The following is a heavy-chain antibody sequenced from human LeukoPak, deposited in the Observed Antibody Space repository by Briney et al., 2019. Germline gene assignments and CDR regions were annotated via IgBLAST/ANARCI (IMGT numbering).Heavy chain of an antibody. D-gene: IGHD3-10*01. CDR1: GFTFSSYS. J-gene: IGHJ4*02. CDR2: ISSSSSYI. CDR3: ARDPVLLWFGAFDY. Sequence: GGSLRLSCAASGFTFSSYSMTWVRQAPGKGLEWVSSISSSSSYIYYADSVKGRFTISRDNAKNSPYLQMNSLRAEDTAVYYCARDPVLLWFGAFDYWGQGTLVTVSS. V-gene: IGHV3-21*01.